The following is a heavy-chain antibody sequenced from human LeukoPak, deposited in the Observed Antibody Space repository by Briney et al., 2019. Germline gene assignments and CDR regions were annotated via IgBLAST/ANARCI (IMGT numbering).Heavy chain of an antibody. Sequence: SETLSLTCAVSGVSLNDYYWSWVRQTPGKGLEWIGEINHSGYTNDSPSLKSRVTISIDTSRKQFSLNLRSVTVADTGIYYCTRTTTGHDYWGQGTLVTVSS. CDR3: TRTTTGHDY. J-gene: IGHJ4*02. CDR2: INHSGYT. CDR1: GVSLNDYY. D-gene: IGHD4-17*01. V-gene: IGHV4-34*01.